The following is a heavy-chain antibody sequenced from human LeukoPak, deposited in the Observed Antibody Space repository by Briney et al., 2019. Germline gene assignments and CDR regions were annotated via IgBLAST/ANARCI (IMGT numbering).Heavy chain of an antibody. CDR3: AKVGNVDTAMVPFDY. CDR2: IRYDGSNK. V-gene: IGHV3-30*02. D-gene: IGHD5-18*01. J-gene: IGHJ4*02. CDR1: GFTFSSYG. Sequence: GGSLRLSCAASGFTFSSYGMHWVRQAPGKGLEWVAFIRYDGSNKYYADSVKGRFTISRDNSKNTLYLQMNSLRAEDTAVYYCAKVGNVDTAMVPFDYWGQGTLVTVSS.